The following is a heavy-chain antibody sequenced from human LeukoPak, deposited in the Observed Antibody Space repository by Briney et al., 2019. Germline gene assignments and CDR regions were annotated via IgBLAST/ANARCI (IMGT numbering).Heavy chain of an antibody. V-gene: IGHV7-4-1*02. Sequence: ASVKVSCKASGGTFSSYAISWVRQAPGQGLEWMGWISTNTGNPTYAQGFTGRFVFSLDTSVSTAYLQISSLKAEDTAVYYCARGWGWVYYYYMDVWGKGTTVTVSS. CDR1: GGTFSSYA. CDR3: ARGWGWVYYYYMDV. CDR2: ISTNTGNP. J-gene: IGHJ6*03. D-gene: IGHD2-21*01.